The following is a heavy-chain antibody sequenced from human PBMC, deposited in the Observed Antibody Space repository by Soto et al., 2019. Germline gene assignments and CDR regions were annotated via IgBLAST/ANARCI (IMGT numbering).Heavy chain of an antibody. CDR2: ISYDGSNK. D-gene: IGHD2-15*01. J-gene: IGHJ4*02. Sequence: GGSLRLSCAASGFTFSSYAMHWVRQAPGKGLEWVAVISYDGSNKYYADSVKGRFTISRDNSKNTLYLQMNSLRAEDTAVYYCAREDIVVVVAATGNFDYWGQGTLVTVSS. CDR1: GFTFSSYA. V-gene: IGHV3-30-3*01. CDR3: AREDIVVVVAATGNFDY.